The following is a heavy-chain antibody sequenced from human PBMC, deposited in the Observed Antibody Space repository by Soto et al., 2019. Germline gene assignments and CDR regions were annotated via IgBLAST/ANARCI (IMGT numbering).Heavy chain of an antibody. V-gene: IGHV1-69*08. Sequence: QVQLVQSGAEVKKPGSSVKVSCKASGGTFSSYTISWVRQAPGQGLEWMGRIIPILGIANYAQKFQGRVTITADKSTSTAYMELSSLRSEDTAVYYCARDQLYRTSTSLYYFDYWGQGTLVTVSS. J-gene: IGHJ4*02. D-gene: IGHD2-2*01. CDR2: IIPILGIA. CDR3: ARDQLYRTSTSLYYFDY. CDR1: GGTFSSYT.